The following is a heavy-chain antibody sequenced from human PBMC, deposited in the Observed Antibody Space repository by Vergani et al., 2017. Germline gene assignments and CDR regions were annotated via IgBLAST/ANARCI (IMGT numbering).Heavy chain of an antibody. V-gene: IGHV5-51*01. CDR1: GYNFISYW. Sequence: EVQLVQSGTQVKKPGDSLKISCKGSGYNFISYWIGWVRQMPGKGLEWMGIVYPGDSDTRYSPSFQGQVTFSADKSINTAYLLWNSLKASDTATYYCARLSGYSGYDVPFDSWGQGTLVTVSS. J-gene: IGHJ4*02. CDR2: VYPGDSDT. D-gene: IGHD5-12*01. CDR3: ARLSGYSGYDVPFDS.